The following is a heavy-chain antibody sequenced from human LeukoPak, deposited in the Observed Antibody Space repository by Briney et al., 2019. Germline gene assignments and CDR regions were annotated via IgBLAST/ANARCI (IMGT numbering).Heavy chain of an antibody. CDR1: GGSISSYY. J-gene: IGHJ4*02. V-gene: IGHV4-59*01. CDR3: ASYDYDANYYFDY. D-gene: IGHD3-22*01. Sequence: PSETLSLTCTVSGGSISSYYWSWIRQPPGKGLEWIGYIYCSGSTNYNPSLKSRVTISVDTSKNQFSLKLSSVTAADTAVYYCASYDYDANYYFDYWGQGTLVTVSS. CDR2: IYCSGST.